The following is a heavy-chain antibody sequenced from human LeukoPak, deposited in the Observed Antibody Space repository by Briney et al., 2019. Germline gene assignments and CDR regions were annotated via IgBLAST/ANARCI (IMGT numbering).Heavy chain of an antibody. CDR2: IYHSGST. J-gene: IGHJ4*02. CDR3: ARHLYDSSGYYPHYFDY. Sequence: SETLSLTCAVSGYSTSSGYYWGWIRPPPGKGLEWIGSIYHSGSTYYNPSLKSRVTISVDTSKNQFSLKLSSVTAADTAVYYCARHLYDSSGYYPHYFDYWGQGTLVTVSS. CDR1: GYSTSSGYY. V-gene: IGHV4-38-2*01. D-gene: IGHD3-22*01.